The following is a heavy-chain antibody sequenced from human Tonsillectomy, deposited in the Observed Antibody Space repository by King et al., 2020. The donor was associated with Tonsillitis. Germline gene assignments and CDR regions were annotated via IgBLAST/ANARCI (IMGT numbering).Heavy chain of an antibody. Sequence: VQLVESGGGLVKPGGSLRLSCTASGFTFSNAWITWVRQAPGKGLEWVGRIKSKANGETTDYASPVKGRFTISRDDSKNTLYLQMNSLKTEDTAVYYCTTHLAGTLCYWGQGTLVTVSS. CDR1: GFTFSNAW. D-gene: IGHD3-10*01. J-gene: IGHJ4*02. CDR2: IKSKANGETT. CDR3: TTHLAGTLCY. V-gene: IGHV3-15*01.